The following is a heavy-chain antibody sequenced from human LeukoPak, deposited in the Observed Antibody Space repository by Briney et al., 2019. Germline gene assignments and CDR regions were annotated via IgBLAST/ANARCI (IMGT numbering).Heavy chain of an antibody. CDR1: GYTFTFYD. CDR3: ARGRRDVFDI. J-gene: IGHJ3*02. Sequence: GASVKLSCKASGYTFTFYDIQWVRQAAGQGLEWMGWMNPHSGNTGYAQKFLGRITLTRNTSTSMAYMEPTSLKSEDTAVYYCARGRRDVFDIWGQGTTVTVS. CDR2: MNPHSGNT. V-gene: IGHV1-8*03.